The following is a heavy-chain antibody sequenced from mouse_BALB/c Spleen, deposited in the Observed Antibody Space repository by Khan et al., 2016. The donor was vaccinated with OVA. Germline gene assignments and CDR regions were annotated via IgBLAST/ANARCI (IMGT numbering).Heavy chain of an antibody. CDR1: GFTFSTYG. D-gene: IGHD1-1*01. V-gene: IGHV5-6*01. Sequence: DVHLVESGGDLVKPGGSLKLSCAASGFTFSTYGMSWVRQTPDKRLEWVATVSTGGSYTYYPDSVKGRFTISRDNAKNTLSLQMSGLKSEDTAMFYCTRLAYYYDSEGFAYWGQGTLVTVSA. CDR2: VSTGGSYT. J-gene: IGHJ3*01. CDR3: TRLAYYYDSEGFAY.